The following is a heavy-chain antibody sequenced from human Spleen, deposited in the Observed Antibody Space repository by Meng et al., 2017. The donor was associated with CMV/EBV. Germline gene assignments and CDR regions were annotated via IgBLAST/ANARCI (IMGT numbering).Heavy chain of an antibody. CDR2: IGGSGGPT. Sequence: GESLKISCAASGFSFDNYAMNWVRQPPGKGLEWISNIGGSGGPTYYADSVKGRFTISRDNAKNSLYLQMNSLRAEDTAVYYCARAVGLISLSLNFDYWGQGTLVTVSS. V-gene: IGHV3-48*04. CDR3: ARAVGLISLSLNFDY. J-gene: IGHJ4*02. D-gene: IGHD2/OR15-2a*01. CDR1: GFSFDNYA.